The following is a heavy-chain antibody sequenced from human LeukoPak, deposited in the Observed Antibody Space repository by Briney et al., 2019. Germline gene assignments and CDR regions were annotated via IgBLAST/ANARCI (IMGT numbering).Heavy chain of an antibody. CDR2: IYYSGST. Sequence: RTSETLSLTCTVSGGSISSYYWSWIRQPPGKGLEWIGYIYYSGSTNYNPSLKSRVTISVDTSKNQFSLKLSSVTAADTAVYYCARGDYVTWFDPWGQGTLVTVSS. D-gene: IGHD4-17*01. J-gene: IGHJ5*02. CDR1: GGSISSYY. V-gene: IGHV4-59*01. CDR3: ARGDYVTWFDP.